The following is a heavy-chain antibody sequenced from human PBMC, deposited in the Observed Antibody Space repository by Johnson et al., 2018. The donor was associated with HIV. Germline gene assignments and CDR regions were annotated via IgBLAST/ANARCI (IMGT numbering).Heavy chain of an antibody. CDR2: ISYDGSNK. CDR1: GFTFSNYA. D-gene: IGHD3-22*01. CDR3: ARDVNYYDRSGSYGLHGAFDI. J-gene: IGHJ3*02. Sequence: QVQLVESGGGVVQPGGSLRLSCAASGFTFSNYAMNWVRQAPGKGLAWVAVISYDGSNKHFAESVQGRFTVSRDTSKNILYLEMNSLRAEDTAVYYCARDVNYYDRSGSYGLHGAFDIWGQGTMVTVSS. V-gene: IGHV3-30-3*01.